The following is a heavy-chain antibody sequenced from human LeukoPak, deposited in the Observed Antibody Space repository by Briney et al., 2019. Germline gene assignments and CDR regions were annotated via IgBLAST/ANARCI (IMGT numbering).Heavy chain of an antibody. Sequence: QPGRSLRLSCAASGFTFSSYAMHWVRQAPGKGLEWVAVIRSYDGTNKYYAESVKGRFTISRDNSKNTLYLQMNSLRAEDTAVYYCARDSTDGVIPREVHPPFDYWGQGTLVTVSS. J-gene: IGHJ4*02. CDR3: ARDSTDGVIPREVHPPFDY. V-gene: IGHV3-30-3*01. CDR1: GFTFSSYA. CDR2: IRSYDGTNK. D-gene: IGHD1-26*01.